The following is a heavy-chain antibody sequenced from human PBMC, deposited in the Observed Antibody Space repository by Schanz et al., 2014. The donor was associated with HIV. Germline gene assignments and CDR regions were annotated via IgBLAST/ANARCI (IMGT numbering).Heavy chain of an antibody. V-gene: IGHV3-23*01. CDR1: GFTFSDYA. D-gene: IGHD3-9*01. J-gene: IGHJ4*02. Sequence: EVQLLESGGGLVQPGGSPRLSCTTSGFTFSDYAMSWVRQAPGNGLEWVSAIVSSGGDTYYADFVEGRFTISRDNSKNTLYLQMHSLRAEDTAVYYCAKSSGWLYAHFDYWGQGTLVTVSS. CDR3: AKSSGWLYAHFDY. CDR2: IVSSGGDT.